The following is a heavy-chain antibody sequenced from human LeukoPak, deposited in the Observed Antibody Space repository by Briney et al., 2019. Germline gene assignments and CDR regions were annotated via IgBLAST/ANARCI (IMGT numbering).Heavy chain of an antibody. J-gene: IGHJ6*02. CDR1: GGSISGYY. CDR2: IYYSGST. CDR3: ARDRGGYYDSSGYYVGYYYYGMDV. V-gene: IGHV4-59*01. D-gene: IGHD3-22*01. Sequence: SETLSLTCTVSGGSISGYYWSWIRQPPGKGLEWIGYIYYSGSTNYNPSLKSRVTISVDTSKNQFSLKLSSVTAADTAVYYCARDRGGYYDSSGYYVGYYYYGMDVWGQGTTVTVSS.